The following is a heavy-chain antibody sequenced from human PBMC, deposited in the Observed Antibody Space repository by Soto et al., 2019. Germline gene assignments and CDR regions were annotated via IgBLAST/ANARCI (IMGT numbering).Heavy chain of an antibody. D-gene: IGHD2-15*01. Sequence: QLQLEESGSGLVQPSQTLSLTCTVSGGSLGNDDYSWSWVRQPPGQGLEWIGYIYHSGTTYYNPSLSGRVTISVDGSNNQFTLKLTAMTAADTAVYYCATVIPATRYFAYWGQGILVTVSS. V-gene: IGHV4-30-2*01. CDR3: ATVIPATRYFAY. CDR1: GGSLGNDDYS. CDR2: IYHSGTT. J-gene: IGHJ4*02.